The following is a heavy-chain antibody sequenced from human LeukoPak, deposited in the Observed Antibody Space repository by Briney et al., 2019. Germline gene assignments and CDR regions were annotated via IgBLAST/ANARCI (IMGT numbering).Heavy chain of an antibody. V-gene: IGHV3-30*07. CDR3: ARHKDWTFDY. Sequence: DSVKGRFTISRDISKNTLYLQVNSRRAEDTAVYYCARHKDWTFDYWGQGTLVTVSS. J-gene: IGHJ4*02. D-gene: IGHD3/OR15-3a*01.